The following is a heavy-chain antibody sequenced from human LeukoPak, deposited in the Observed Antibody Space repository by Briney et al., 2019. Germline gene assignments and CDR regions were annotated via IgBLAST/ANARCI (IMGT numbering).Heavy chain of an antibody. CDR2: IFGSGGSA. Sequence: GGSLRLSCEASGFTFGSYAMYWVRQAPGKGLEWVAGIFGSGGSAHYADSAKGRFTISRDNSKNTVYLQINSLRAEDTAVYYCGTTTTGYSSGQKPAWPVDYWGQGTLVTVSS. J-gene: IGHJ4*02. CDR3: GTTTTGYSSGQKPAWPVDY. V-gene: IGHV3-23*01. D-gene: IGHD6-19*01. CDR1: GFTFGSYA.